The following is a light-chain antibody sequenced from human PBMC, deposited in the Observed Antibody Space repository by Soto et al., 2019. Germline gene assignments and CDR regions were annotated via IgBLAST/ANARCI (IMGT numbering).Light chain of an antibody. J-gene: IGKJ1*01. CDR2: GAS. Sequence: EIVMTQSPGTLSLSPGERATLSCRASQSVSSRLAWYQQKPGQAPRLLISGASSRATGIPDRFSGSGFGTDFTLTISRLEPEDFAVYYCQQYGSSRAFGQGTKVDIK. CDR1: QSVSSR. CDR3: QQYGSSRA. V-gene: IGKV3-20*01.